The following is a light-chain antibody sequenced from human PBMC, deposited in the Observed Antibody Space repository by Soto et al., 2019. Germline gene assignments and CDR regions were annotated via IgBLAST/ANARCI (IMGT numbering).Light chain of an antibody. Sequence: VVLTQSPATLSLSPGERAALSCGASESVSSNQLAWYQQKPGLAPRLLIYDASSRASGIPERFSGSGSGTGFSLTISSLEPEDPAVYYCQQYGSSPSTFGQGTRLEIK. CDR3: QQYGSSPST. CDR1: ESVSSNQ. J-gene: IGKJ5*01. CDR2: DAS. V-gene: IGKV3D-20*01.